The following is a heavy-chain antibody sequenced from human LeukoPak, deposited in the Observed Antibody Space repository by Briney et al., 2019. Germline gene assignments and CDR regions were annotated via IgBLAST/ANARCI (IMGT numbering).Heavy chain of an antibody. CDR1: GFTFSSYA. CDR3: AKDLVAARGYNFDY. V-gene: IGHV3-30*02. Sequence: GGSLRLSCAASGFTFSSYAMNWVRQAPGKGLEWVAFIRYDGSNKYYADSVKGRFTISRDNSKNTLYLQMNSLRAEDTAEYYCAKDLVAARGYNFDYWGQGTLVTVSS. CDR2: IRYDGSNK. J-gene: IGHJ4*02. D-gene: IGHD6-6*01.